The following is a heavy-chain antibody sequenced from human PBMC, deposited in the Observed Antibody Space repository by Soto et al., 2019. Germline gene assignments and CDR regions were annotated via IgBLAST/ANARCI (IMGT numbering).Heavy chain of an antibody. V-gene: IGHV4-59*11. D-gene: IGHD2-15*01. J-gene: IGHJ5*02. CDR2: IYSSGST. CDR1: GGSISDHD. CDR3: ARDRSGGSSYWFDP. Sequence: TVAGGSISDHDWRWIRKPPGKGLEWIGYIYSSGSTNYNPSLKSRVTISVDTSKNQFSLKLSSVTAADTAVYYCARDRSGGSSYWFDPWGQGTLVTVSS.